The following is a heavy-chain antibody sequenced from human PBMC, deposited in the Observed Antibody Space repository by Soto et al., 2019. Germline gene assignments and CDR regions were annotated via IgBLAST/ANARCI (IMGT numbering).Heavy chain of an antibody. Sequence: SETLSLTCTVSGGSISSGGYYWSWIRQHPGKGLEWIGYIYYSGSTYDNPSLKSRVTISVDTSKNQFSLKLSSVTAADTAVYYCARGPSTVTTPYYYMDVWGKGTTVTVSS. CDR2: IYYSGST. D-gene: IGHD4-4*01. CDR3: ARGPSTVTTPYYYMDV. CDR1: GGSISSGGYY. J-gene: IGHJ6*03. V-gene: IGHV4-31*03.